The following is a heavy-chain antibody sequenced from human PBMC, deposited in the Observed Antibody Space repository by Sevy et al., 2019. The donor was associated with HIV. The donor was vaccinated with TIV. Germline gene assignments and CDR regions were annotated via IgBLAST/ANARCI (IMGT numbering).Heavy chain of an antibody. D-gene: IGHD3-3*01. CDR3: ARNAFWSGAPDY. V-gene: IGHV4-59*01. CDR1: GGSISTYY. Sequence: SETLSLTCTVSGGSISTYYWCWIRQSPGKGLEWIGYIYYTGRTWYTPSLKSRATISVDTPKNQFSLELRSVTAADTAVYCSARNAFWSGAPDYWGPGNLVTVSS. J-gene: IGHJ4*02. CDR2: IYYTGRT.